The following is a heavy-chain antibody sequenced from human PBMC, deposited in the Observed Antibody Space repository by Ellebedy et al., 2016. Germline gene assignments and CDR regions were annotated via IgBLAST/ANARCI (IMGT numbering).Heavy chain of an antibody. V-gene: IGHV3-15*01. Sequence: GGSLRLSCAASGFTFKSAWMSWVRQAPGKGLEWVGRIRSRMDGETRDLAAPVKGRFIISRDDSGNTLYLQMNSLEGEDTAFYYCIAEIAIYFSDSDSRYWVDHWGRGTLVTVSS. CDR1: GFTFKSAW. D-gene: IGHD3-9*01. CDR2: IRSRMDGETR. J-gene: IGHJ4*02. CDR3: IAEIAIYFSDSDSRYWVDH.